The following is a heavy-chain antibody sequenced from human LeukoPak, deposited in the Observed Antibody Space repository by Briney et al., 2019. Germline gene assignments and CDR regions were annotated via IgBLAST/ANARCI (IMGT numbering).Heavy chain of an antibody. CDR1: GFTFSTYA. D-gene: IGHD4-17*01. CDR2: ISTSGHL. V-gene: IGHV3-64D*06. CDR3: VKDRGYGDGLWASPFDY. J-gene: IGHJ4*02. Sequence: GGSLRLSCSASGFTFSTYAMHWVRQAPGKGLEYVSAISTSGHLYYADSVKGRFTISRDNSQNTLYLQFGSLRAEDTAVYYCVKDRGYGDGLWASPFDYWGQGTLVTVSS.